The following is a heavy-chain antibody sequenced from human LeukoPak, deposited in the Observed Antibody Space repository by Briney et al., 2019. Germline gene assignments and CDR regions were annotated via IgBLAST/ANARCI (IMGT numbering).Heavy chain of an antibody. D-gene: IGHD4-17*01. CDR3: AKIGSYGDYVSGLDY. CDR2: ISGGST. V-gene: IGHV3-23*01. CDR1: GFTFTTNA. Sequence: GGSLRLSCAASGFTFTTNAMSWVRQAPGKGLEWVSGISGGSTYYADSVKGRFTIPRDNSKNTLYLQMNSLRAEDTAEYYCAKIGSYGDYVSGLDYWGQGTLVTVSS. J-gene: IGHJ4*02.